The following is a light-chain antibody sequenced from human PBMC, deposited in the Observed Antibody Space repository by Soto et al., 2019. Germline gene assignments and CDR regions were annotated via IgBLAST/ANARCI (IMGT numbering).Light chain of an antibody. J-gene: IGLJ3*02. CDR2: GNN. CDR1: SSNIGSNT. CDR3: AVWDDSLNGPV. Sequence: QSVLTQPPSASGTPGQRVTISCSGSSSNIGSNTVNWYLQLPGTAPKLLIYGNNQRPSGVPDRFSGYKSGTSASLAISGLQSDDEADYYCAVWDDSLNGPVFGGGTKLTVL. V-gene: IGLV1-44*01.